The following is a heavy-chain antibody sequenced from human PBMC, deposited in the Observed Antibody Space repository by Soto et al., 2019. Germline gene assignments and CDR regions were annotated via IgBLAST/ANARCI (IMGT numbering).Heavy chain of an antibody. CDR2: INHSGST. CDR1: GGSFSGYY. V-gene: IGHV4-34*01. D-gene: IGHD1-1*01. Sequence: SETLSLTCAVYGGSFSGYYWSWIRQPPGKGLEWIGEINHSGSTNYNPSLKSRVTISVDTSKNQFSLKLSSVTAADTAVYYCARGRVPRNYYYYYGMGVWGQGTTVTVSS. J-gene: IGHJ6*02. CDR3: ARGRVPRNYYYYYGMGV.